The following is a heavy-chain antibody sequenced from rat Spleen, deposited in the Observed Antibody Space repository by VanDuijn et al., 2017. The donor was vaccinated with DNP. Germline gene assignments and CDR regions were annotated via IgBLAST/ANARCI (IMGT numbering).Heavy chain of an antibody. D-gene: IGHD1-12*01. Sequence: EVQLVESGGGLVRPGRSLKLSCAASGFTFSNYDMAWVRQAPTKGLEWVASISTSGGSTYYRDSVKGRFTISRDNAENTVYLQMTSLRSEDTATYYCAHSNYYDVNYWGQGVMVTVSS. CDR3: AHSNYYDVNY. J-gene: IGHJ2*01. V-gene: IGHV5S13*01. CDR1: GFTFSNYD. CDR2: ISTSGGST.